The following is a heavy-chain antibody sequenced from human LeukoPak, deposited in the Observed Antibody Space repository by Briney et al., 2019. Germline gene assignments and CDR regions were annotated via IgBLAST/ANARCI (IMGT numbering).Heavy chain of an antibody. V-gene: IGHV3-7*01. CDR3: ARDAMTTVPY. Sequence: PGRSLRLSCAASGYTFSSYWMCWVHQAPGKGLEWVANIKQDGSEKYYVDSVKGRFTISRDNAKNSLYLQMNSLRAEDTAVYYCARDAMTTVPYWGQGTLVTVSS. J-gene: IGHJ4*02. CDR2: IKQDGSEK. D-gene: IGHD4-17*01. CDR1: GYTFSSYW.